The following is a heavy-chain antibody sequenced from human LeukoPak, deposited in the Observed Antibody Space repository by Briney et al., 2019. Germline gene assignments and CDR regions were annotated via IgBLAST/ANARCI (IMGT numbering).Heavy chain of an antibody. CDR3: AREGYCSGGSCYFDY. V-gene: IGHV4-39*07. J-gene: IGHJ4*02. CDR1: GGSISSSSYY. Sequence: SETLSLTCTVSGGSISSSSYYWGWIRQPPGKGLEWIGSIYYSGSTYYNPSLKSRVTISVDTSKNQFSLKLSSVTAADTAVYYCAREGYCSGGSCYFDYWGREPWSPSPQ. CDR2: IYYSGST. D-gene: IGHD2-15*01.